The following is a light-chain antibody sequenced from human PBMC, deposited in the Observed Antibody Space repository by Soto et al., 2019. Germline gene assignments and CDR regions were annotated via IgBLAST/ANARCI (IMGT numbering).Light chain of an antibody. Sequence: QSVLTQPRSVSGSPGQSVSISCSGTSSDVGYYNFVSWYQHHPGKAPKLMIYDVSKRPSGVPDRFSASKSGNTASLTISGLQAEDEADYYCCSYAGSYSVIFGGGTKVTVL. J-gene: IGLJ2*01. CDR3: CSYAGSYSVI. CDR1: SSDVGYYNF. V-gene: IGLV2-11*01. CDR2: DVS.